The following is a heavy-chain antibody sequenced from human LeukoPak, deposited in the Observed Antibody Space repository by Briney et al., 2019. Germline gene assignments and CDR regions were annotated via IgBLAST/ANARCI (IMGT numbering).Heavy chain of an antibody. J-gene: IGHJ4*02. CDR2: VKQDGSEK. CDR3: ARDSELDAFDY. Sequence: PGGSLRLSCAASGFTFSSYWMSWVRQAPGKGLEWVANVKQDGSEKYYVDSVKGRFTISRDNAKNSLYLQMNSLRAEDTAVYYCARDSELDAFDYWGQGTLVTVSS. V-gene: IGHV3-7*01. D-gene: IGHD1-7*01. CDR1: GFTFSSYW.